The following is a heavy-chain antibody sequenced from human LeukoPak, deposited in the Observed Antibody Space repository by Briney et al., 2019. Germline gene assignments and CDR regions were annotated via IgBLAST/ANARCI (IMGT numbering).Heavy chain of an antibody. CDR1: GFTFSSYS. J-gene: IGHJ4*02. Sequence: GGSLRPSCAASGFTFSSYSMNWVRQAPGKGLEWVSSISSSSSYIYYADSVKGRFTISRDNAKNSLYLQMNSLRAEDTAVYYCATTYYDILTGYSDLYYFDYWGQGTPVTVSS. D-gene: IGHD3-9*01. CDR3: ATTYYDILTGYSDLYYFDY. CDR2: ISSSSSYI. V-gene: IGHV3-21*01.